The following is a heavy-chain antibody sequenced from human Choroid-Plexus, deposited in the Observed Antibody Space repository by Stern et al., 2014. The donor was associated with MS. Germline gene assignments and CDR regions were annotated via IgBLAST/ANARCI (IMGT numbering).Heavy chain of an antibody. CDR3: AKHACTGAACPFDL. Sequence: QLQLQESGPGLVKPSETLSLTCAVSGDSISSYTHYWAWIRQPPGKGLEWIGSVYYSGATYYNPSLKSPVPISRGPSKNHFSPGLNSVTAADTAVYYCAKHACTGAACPFDLWGQGTLVTVSS. D-gene: IGHD2-8*02. CDR2: VYYSGAT. J-gene: IGHJ4*02. CDR1: GDSISSYTHY. V-gene: IGHV4-39*01.